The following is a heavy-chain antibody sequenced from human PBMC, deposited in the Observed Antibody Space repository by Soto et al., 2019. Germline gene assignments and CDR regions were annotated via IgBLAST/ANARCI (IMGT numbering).Heavy chain of an antibody. CDR1: GFTFSSYS. CDR2: ISSTSDI. V-gene: IGHV3-21*01. J-gene: IGHJ6*02. Sequence: EVQLVESGGGLLKPGGSLRLSCAGSGFTFSSYSMTWVRQAPGKGLEWVSFISSTSDIYYADSVKGRFTISRDNAKNSLYLLMNSLRVDDTAVYYCARVLSSYYGMDVWGQGTTVTVSS. D-gene: IGHD3-16*01. CDR3: ARVLSSYYGMDV.